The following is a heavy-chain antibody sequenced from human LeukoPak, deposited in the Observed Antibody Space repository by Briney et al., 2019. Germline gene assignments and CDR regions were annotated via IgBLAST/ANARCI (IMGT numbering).Heavy chain of an antibody. V-gene: IGHV4-31*03. CDR2: IYYSGST. J-gene: IGHJ4*02. CDR3: ASGEGEGSSTSCFDY. D-gene: IGHD2-2*01. Sequence: SETLSLTCTVSGGSISSGGYYWSWIRQHQGKGLEWIGYIYYSGSTYYNPSLKRRVTISVDTSKNQFSLKLSSVTAADTAVYYCASGEGEGSSTSCFDYWGQGTLVTVSS. CDR1: GGSISSGGYY.